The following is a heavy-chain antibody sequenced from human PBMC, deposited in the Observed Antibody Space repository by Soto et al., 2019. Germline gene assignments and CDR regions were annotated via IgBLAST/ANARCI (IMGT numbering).Heavy chain of an antibody. V-gene: IGHV3-43*01. D-gene: IGHD3-10*01. CDR3: ARIDMVRGVIGPLDY. CDR1: GFTFDDYT. Sequence: GGSLRLSCAASGFTFDDYTMHWVRQAPGKGLEWVSLISCNGGSTYYADSVKGRFTTSRDNNKNSLYLQMNSLRTEDTALYYCARIDMVRGVIGPLDYWGQGTLVTVSS. CDR2: ISCNGGST. J-gene: IGHJ4*02.